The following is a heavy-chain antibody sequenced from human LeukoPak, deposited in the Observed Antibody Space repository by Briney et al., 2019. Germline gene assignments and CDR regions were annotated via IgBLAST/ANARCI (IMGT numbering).Heavy chain of an antibody. CDR1: GGSISSGGYS. D-gene: IGHD3-10*01. V-gene: IGHV4-30-2*01. CDR2: IYHSGST. CDR3: ARGVGSGSYYHK. Sequence: SETLSLTCAVSGGSISSGGYSWSWIRQPPGKGLEWIGYIYHSGSTYYNPSLKSRVTISVDRSKNQFSLKLSSVTAADTAVYYCARGVGSGSYYHKWGQGTLVTVSS. J-gene: IGHJ4*02.